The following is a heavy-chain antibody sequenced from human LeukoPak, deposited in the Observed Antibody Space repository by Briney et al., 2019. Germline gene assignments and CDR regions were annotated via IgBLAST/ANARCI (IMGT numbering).Heavy chain of an antibody. CDR1: GGSISSYY. D-gene: IGHD3-3*01. V-gene: IGHV4-59*01. J-gene: IGHJ4*02. Sequence: PSETLSLTCTVSGGSISSYYWSWIRQPPGKGLEWIGYIYYSGSTSYNPSLKSRVTISVDTSKNQFSLKLSSVTAADTAVYYCARDSRPRSYDSRYHFDYWGQGTLVTVSS. CDR3: ARDSRPRSYDSRYHFDY. CDR2: IYYSGST.